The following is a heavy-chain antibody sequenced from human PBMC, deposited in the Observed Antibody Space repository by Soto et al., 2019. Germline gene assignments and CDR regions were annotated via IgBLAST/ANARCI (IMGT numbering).Heavy chain of an antibody. CDR3: ARGSWGGDGIDV. CDR2: ISSSSRDI. CDR1: GFTFSTYT. D-gene: IGHD3-16*01. V-gene: IGHV3-21*01. J-gene: IGHJ6*01. Sequence: GGSLRRSCAASGFTFSTYTINWVRQAPGKGLELVASISSSSRDIFYADSVKDRFTISRDNANSSVDLQMNSPRVGDTAISSSARGSWGGDGIDVWVHGTTVRVSS.